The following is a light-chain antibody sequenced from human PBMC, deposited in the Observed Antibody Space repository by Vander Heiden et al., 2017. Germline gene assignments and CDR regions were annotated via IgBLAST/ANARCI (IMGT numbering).Light chain of an antibody. V-gene: IGKV1-9*01. CDR1: QGISSY. J-gene: IGKJ5*01. Sequence: DIQLTQSQSFLSASVGDRVTITCRASQGISSYLAWYQQKPGKAPKLLIYVASNLHTGVPSRFSGSGSGTEFTLTISSLQPEDFATYYCQQFNTYPRTFGQGTRLEIK. CDR2: VAS. CDR3: QQFNTYPRT.